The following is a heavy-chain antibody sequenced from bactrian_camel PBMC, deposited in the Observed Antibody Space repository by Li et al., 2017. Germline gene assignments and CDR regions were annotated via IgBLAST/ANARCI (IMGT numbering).Heavy chain of an antibody. D-gene: IGHD1*01. CDR2: IDSRGYT. J-gene: IGHJ4*01. V-gene: IGHV3S67*01. Sequence: DVQLVESGGGSVQAGGSLRLSCAVLGYIDSSYCMGWFRQAPGKARERVADIDSRGYTTYADSVKGRFTISRDNAKSTVYLEMNSLKTDDTGVYYCGACGELPRTQGTQVTVS. CDR1: GYIDSSYC.